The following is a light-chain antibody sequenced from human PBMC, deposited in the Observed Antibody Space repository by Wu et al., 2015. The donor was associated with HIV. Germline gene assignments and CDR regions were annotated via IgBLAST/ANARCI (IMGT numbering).Light chain of an antibody. CDR1: QDISNY. CDR3: QQSYSTLYS. V-gene: IGKV1-39*01. J-gene: IGKJ2*03. CDR2: DAS. Sequence: DIQMTQSPSSLSTSVGDRVIITCQASQDISNYLNWYQQKPGKAPKLLIYDASNLETGVPSRFSGSGSGTDFTLAISSLQPEDFASYFCQQSYSTLYSFGQGTKLEIK.